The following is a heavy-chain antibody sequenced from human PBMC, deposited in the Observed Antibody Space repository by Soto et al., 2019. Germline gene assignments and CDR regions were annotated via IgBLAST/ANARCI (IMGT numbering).Heavy chain of an antibody. D-gene: IGHD3-10*01. CDR3: AKDQPPIWFGAQNSPGDAFDI. CDR2: ISYDGSNK. Sequence: QVQLVESGGGVVQPGRSLRLSCAASGFTFSSYGMHWVRQAQGKGLEWVAVISYDGSNKYYADSVKGRFTISRDNSKNTLYLQMNSLRAEDTAVYYCAKDQPPIWFGAQNSPGDAFDIWGQGTMVTVSS. CDR1: GFTFSSYG. V-gene: IGHV3-30*18. J-gene: IGHJ3*02.